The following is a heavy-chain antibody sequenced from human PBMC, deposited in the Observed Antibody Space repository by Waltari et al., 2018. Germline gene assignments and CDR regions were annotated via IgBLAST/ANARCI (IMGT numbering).Heavy chain of an antibody. D-gene: IGHD3-10*01. CDR3: AKSPMVRGDYYFDY. CDR1: GFTFSSYW. CDR2: IKTDGSST. Sequence: EVQLVESGGGLVQPGGSLRLSCAASGFTFSSYWMHWVRQAPGKGLVWVTRIKTDGSSTSHADSVKGRFTISRDNAKNTLYLQMNSLRAEDTAVYYCAKSPMVRGDYYFDYWGQGTLVTVSS. V-gene: IGHV3-74*01. J-gene: IGHJ4*02.